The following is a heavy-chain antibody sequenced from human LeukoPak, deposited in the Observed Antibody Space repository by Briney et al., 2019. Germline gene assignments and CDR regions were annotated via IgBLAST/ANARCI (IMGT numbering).Heavy chain of an antibody. CDR3: AKDGQVGAIGYFDY. V-gene: IGHV3-33*03. CDR1: GFLFSTYG. Sequence: GGPLRLSCAASGFLFSTYGMHGVRQAPGKGLEWVAVVWTGGNNKYYSDSVKGRFTITRDNSKNTLYLQMNSLRAEDTAVYYCAKDGQVGAIGYFDYRGQGTLVTVSS. CDR2: VWTGGNNK. J-gene: IGHJ4*02. D-gene: IGHD1-26*01.